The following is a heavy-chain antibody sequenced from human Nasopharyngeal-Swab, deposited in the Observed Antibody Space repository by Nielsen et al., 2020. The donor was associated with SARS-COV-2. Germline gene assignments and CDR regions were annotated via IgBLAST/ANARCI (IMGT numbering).Heavy chain of an antibody. Sequence: ASVKVSCKASGYTFTTYGISWVRQAPGQGLEWMGWISAYIGNTNYAQKLQGRVTMTTDTSTSTAYMELRSLRSDDTAVYYCAGSSSSGQYYFDYWGQGTLVTVSS. V-gene: IGHV1-18*01. D-gene: IGHD6-19*01. CDR2: ISAYIGNT. CDR3: AGSSSSGQYYFDY. J-gene: IGHJ4*02. CDR1: GYTFTTYG.